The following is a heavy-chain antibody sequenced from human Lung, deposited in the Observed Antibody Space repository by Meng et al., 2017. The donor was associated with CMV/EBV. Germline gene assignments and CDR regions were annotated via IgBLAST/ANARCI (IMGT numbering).Heavy chain of an antibody. V-gene: IGHV1-8*01. CDR1: GYTFTSYD. CDR2: MNANSGTT. CDR3: ARGMNDDFWSGAFDV. Sequence: ASVKVSCKASGYTFTSYDINWVRQAPGQGLEWMGWMNANSGTTGYDQKFEGRVTMTRDTSISSAFMELSSLTSEDTAVYYCARGMNDDFWSGAFDVWGQGTXVTVSS. J-gene: IGHJ3*01. D-gene: IGHD3-3*01.